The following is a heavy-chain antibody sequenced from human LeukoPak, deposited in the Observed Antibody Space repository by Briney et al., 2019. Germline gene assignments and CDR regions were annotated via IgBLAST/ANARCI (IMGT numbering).Heavy chain of an antibody. CDR1: GFTFSNYA. Sequence: PGGSLRLSCVAPGFTFSNYAMSWVRQAPGKGLEWVSTISGSGANTYYADSVKGRFTISRDNSKNTLSLQMNSLRAEDTAMYYCARTPQLAYWGQGTLVTVSS. CDR2: ISGSGANT. D-gene: IGHD1-14*01. J-gene: IGHJ4*02. CDR3: ARTPQLAY. V-gene: IGHV3-23*01.